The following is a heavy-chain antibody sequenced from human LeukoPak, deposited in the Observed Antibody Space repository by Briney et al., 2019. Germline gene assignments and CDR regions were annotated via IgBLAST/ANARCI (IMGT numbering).Heavy chain of an antibody. D-gene: IGHD6-13*01. V-gene: IGHV4-4*07. J-gene: IGHJ4*02. CDR1: GGSISSYY. CDR2: IFTSGTT. CDR3: AQGTPGSSNWY. Sequence: SETLSLTCTVSGGSISSYYLSWIRQPAGKGLEWIGRIFTSGTTNYNPSLKSRVTMTVDTSKNQFSLRLSSVTAADTAVYYCAQGTPGSSNWYWGQGTLVTVSS.